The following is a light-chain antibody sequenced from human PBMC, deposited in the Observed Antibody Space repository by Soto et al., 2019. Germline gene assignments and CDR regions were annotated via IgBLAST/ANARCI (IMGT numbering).Light chain of an antibody. CDR1: QTVNSN. Sequence: EIVMTQSPGTLSVSPGERATLSCRASQTVNSNLAWYQQKPGQTPRLLIYGASTRATGIPARFSGSGSGTDFTLTIITLQSADFAVYYCHQYNSWPPYTFGQGTKLEIK. J-gene: IGKJ2*01. CDR2: GAS. CDR3: HQYNSWPPYT. V-gene: IGKV3-15*01.